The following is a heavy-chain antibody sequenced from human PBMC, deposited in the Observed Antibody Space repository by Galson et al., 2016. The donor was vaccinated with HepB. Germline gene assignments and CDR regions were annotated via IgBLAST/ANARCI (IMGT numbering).Heavy chain of an antibody. D-gene: IGHD6-6*01. CDR2: IWFDGSNK. Sequence: SLRLSCAASGFTFSHYGMHWVRQAPGKGLEWVAIIWFDGSNKYYVDSVKGRFTISRDNSKNTVDLQMNSLRAEDTAVYYCARDSSLSARIYYYFYGLDVWGQGTTVTVSS. CDR3: ARDSSLSARIYYYFYGLDV. V-gene: IGHV3-33*01. CDR1: GFTFSHYG. J-gene: IGHJ6*02.